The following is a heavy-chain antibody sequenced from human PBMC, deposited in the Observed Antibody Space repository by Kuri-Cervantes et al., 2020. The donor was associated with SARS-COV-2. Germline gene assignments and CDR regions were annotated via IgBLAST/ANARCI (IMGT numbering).Heavy chain of an antibody. D-gene: IGHD6-19*01. V-gene: IGHV3-30*03. Sequence: GESLKISCAASGFSFSAYGMYWVRQAPGKGLEWVAFIEYDGSSKYYADSVKGRFTISRDNSKNTLYLQMNSLRAEDTAVYYCARDSSSGWFSYWGQGTLVTVSS. CDR3: ARDSSSGWFSY. CDR2: IEYDGSSK. CDR1: GFSFSAYG. J-gene: IGHJ4*02.